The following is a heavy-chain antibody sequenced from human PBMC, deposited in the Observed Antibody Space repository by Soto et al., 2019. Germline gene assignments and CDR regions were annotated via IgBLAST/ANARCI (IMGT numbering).Heavy chain of an antibody. J-gene: IGHJ3*02. CDR1: GFTVSSNY. V-gene: IGHV3-53*04. CDR3: ARTANWGSYAFDI. Sequence: VQLVESGGGLVQPGGSLRLSCAASGFTVSSNYMSWVRQAPGKGLEWVSVIYSGGSTYYSDSVKGRFTISRHNSKDTLYLQMNSLRAEYTAVYYCARTANWGSYAFDIWGQGTMVTVSS. D-gene: IGHD3-16*01. CDR2: IYSGGST.